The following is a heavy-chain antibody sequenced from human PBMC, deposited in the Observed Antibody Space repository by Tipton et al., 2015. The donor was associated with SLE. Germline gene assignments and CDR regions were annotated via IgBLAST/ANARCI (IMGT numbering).Heavy chain of an antibody. CDR3: ARGGDSGVWYSSGQDAFDI. Sequence: TLSLTCTVSGGSISSGSYYWSWIRQPAGKGLEWIGYIYTSGSTNYNPSLKSRVTISVDTSKNQFSLQLNSVTPEDTAVYYCARGGDSGVWYSSGQDAFDIWGQGTMVTVSS. CDR1: GGSISSGSYY. D-gene: IGHD6-19*01. J-gene: IGHJ3*02. CDR2: IYTSGST. V-gene: IGHV4-61*09.